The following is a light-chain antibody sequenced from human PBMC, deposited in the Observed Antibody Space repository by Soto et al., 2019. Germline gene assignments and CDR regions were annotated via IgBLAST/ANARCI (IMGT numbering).Light chain of an antibody. CDR1: QTIRNKY. V-gene: IGKV3-20*01. CDR3: QQYDNWTET. CDR2: DAS. Sequence: EFVLTQSPGTLSLSPGERATLSCRASQTIRNKYLAWYQQEPGQAPRLLIYDASNRATGIPDRFSGGGSGTEFTLTISSLQYEDFAVYYCQQYDNWTETFGQGTKVDIK. J-gene: IGKJ1*01.